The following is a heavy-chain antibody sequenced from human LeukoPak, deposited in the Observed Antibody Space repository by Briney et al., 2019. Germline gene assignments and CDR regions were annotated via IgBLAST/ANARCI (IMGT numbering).Heavy chain of an antibody. CDR1: GYMFTAYY. Sequence: ASVKVSCKASGYMFTAYYINWVRQSPGLGLEWLGWINPNSGGTTYAQRFQGRVTMTSDTSTSTAYLELSRLRSDDTAVYYCARGIVQSGSYLDWFDPWGQGTLVTVSS. CDR2: INPNSGGT. CDR3: ARGIVQSGSYLDWFDP. D-gene: IGHD1-26*01. V-gene: IGHV1-2*02. J-gene: IGHJ5*02.